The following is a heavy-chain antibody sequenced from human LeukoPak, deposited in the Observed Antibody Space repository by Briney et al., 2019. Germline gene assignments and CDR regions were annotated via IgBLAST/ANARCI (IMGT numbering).Heavy chain of an antibody. J-gene: IGHJ5*02. Sequence: GGSLRLSCAASGFTFSDYYMSWIRQAPGKGLEWVSYISSSGSTIYYADSVKGRFTISRDNAKNSLYLQMNSLRAEDTAVYYCAREGIEYSSSSGWFDPWGQGTLVTVSS. V-gene: IGHV3-11*04. CDR1: GFTFSDYY. CDR2: ISSSGSTI. D-gene: IGHD6-6*01. CDR3: AREGIEYSSSSGWFDP.